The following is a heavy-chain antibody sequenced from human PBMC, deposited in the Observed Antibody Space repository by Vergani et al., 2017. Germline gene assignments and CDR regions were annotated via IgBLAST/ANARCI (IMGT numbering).Heavy chain of an antibody. J-gene: IGHJ4*02. CDR2: INPSGGST. CDR3: ARDGGDSSSPHLPSFDY. D-gene: IGHD6-6*01. Sequence: QVQLVQSGAEVKKPGASVKVSCKASGYTFTSYYMHWVRQAPGQGLEWMGIINPSGGSTSYAQKFQGRVTMTRDTSTSTVYMELSSLRSEDTAVYYCARDGGDSSSPHLPSFDYWGQGTLVTVSS. CDR1: GYTFTSYY. V-gene: IGHV1-46*01.